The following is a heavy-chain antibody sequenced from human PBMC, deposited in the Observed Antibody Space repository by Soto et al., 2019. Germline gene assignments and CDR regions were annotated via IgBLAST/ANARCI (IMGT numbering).Heavy chain of an antibody. CDR1: GYSFTSYG. CDR3: ARLGRAPRTFDY. V-gene: IGHV5-51*01. Sequence: ESLKISGQGSGYSFTSYGIGWVRQMPRKGLEWMGFIYPGYSDTRYSPSFQGQVTISADKSISTAYLQWSSLKASDTAMYYCARLGRAPRTFDYWGQGTLFTVSS. D-gene: IGHD1-26*01. CDR2: IYPGYSDT. J-gene: IGHJ4*02.